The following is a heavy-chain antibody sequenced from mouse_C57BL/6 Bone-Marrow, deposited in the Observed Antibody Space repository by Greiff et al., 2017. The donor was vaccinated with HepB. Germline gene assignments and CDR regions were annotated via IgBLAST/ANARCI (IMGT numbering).Heavy chain of an antibody. CDR1: GYTFTSYG. D-gene: IGHD1-1*01. CDR3: ARSPYYGSSFFDY. J-gene: IGHJ2*01. CDR2: IYPRSGNT. Sequence: VQRVESGAELARPGASVKLSCKASGYTFTSYGISWVKQRTGQGLEWIGEIYPRSGNTYYNEKFKGKATLTADKSSSTAYMELRSLTSEDSAVYFCARSPYYGSSFFDYWGQGTTLTVSS. V-gene: IGHV1-81*01.